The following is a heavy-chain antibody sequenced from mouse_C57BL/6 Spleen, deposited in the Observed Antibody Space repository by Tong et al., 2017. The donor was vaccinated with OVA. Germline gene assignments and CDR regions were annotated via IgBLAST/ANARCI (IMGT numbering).Heavy chain of an antibody. J-gene: IGHJ4*01. Sequence: EVQLQESGPELVKPGASVKISCKASGYSFTDYNMNWVKQSNGKSLEWIGVINPNYGTTSYNQKFKGKATLTVDQSSSTAYMELRSLTSEDSAVYFCARAYYDYENAMDYWGQGTSVTVSS. CDR2: INPNYGTT. V-gene: IGHV1-39*01. D-gene: IGHD2-4*01. CDR1: GYSFTDYN. CDR3: ARAYYDYENAMDY.